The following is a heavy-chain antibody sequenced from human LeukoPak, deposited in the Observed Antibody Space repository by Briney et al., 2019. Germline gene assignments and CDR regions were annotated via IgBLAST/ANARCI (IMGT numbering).Heavy chain of an antibody. J-gene: IGHJ4*02. Sequence: GGSLRLSCAASGFTFSSYGMHWVRQAPGKGLEWVAFIRYDGSNKYYADSVKGRFTISRDNSKNTLYLQMNSLRAEDTAVYYCAKGDIAAAGTGYFDYWGQGTLVTVSS. CDR3: AKGDIAAAGTGYFDY. CDR1: GFTFSSYG. V-gene: IGHV3-30*02. CDR2: IRYDGSNK. D-gene: IGHD6-13*01.